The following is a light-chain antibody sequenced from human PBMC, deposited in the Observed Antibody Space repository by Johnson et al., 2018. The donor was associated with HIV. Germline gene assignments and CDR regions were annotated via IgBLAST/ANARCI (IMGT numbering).Light chain of an antibody. Sequence: QSVLTQPPSVSAAPGQKVTISCSGSTSTIGNNYVSWYQVLPGTAPKLLIYENDKRPSGIPDRFSGSKSGTSATQAITGLQTGDEADYYCGTWDNSLSIGGVFGSATKVTVL. J-gene: IGLJ1*01. CDR3: GTWDNSLSIGGV. CDR1: TSTIGNNY. V-gene: IGLV1-51*02. CDR2: END.